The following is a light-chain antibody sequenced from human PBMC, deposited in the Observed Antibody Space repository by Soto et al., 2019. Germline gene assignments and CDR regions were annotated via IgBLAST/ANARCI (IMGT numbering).Light chain of an antibody. CDR1: SSDVGGYNY. CDR2: EVS. Sequence: QSALTQTASVSGSTGQSITISCTGTSSDVGGYNYVSWYQQHPGKDPKLMIYEVSNRPSGVSNRFSGSKSGNTASLTISGLQAEDEADYYCSSYTTSSTHGVFGGGTKLTVL. CDR3: SSYTTSSTHGV. V-gene: IGLV2-14*01. J-gene: IGLJ3*02.